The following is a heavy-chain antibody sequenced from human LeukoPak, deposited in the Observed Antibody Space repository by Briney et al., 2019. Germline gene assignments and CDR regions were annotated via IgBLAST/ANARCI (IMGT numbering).Heavy chain of an antibody. D-gene: IGHD6-13*01. CDR2: INSDGSST. Sequence: PGGSLRLSCAASGFTFSSYWMHWVPQAPGKGLVWVSRINSDGSSTSYADSVKGRFTISRDNSKNTLYLQMNSLRAEDTAVYYCARDSSWYSFDYWGQGTLVTVSS. V-gene: IGHV3-74*01. J-gene: IGHJ4*02. CDR3: ARDSSWYSFDY. CDR1: GFTFSSYW.